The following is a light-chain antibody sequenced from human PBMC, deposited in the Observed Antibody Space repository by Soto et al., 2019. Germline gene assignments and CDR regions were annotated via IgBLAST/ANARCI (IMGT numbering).Light chain of an antibody. J-gene: IGLJ3*02. V-gene: IGLV1-40*01. CDR1: SSNIGATYH. CDR2: GNS. CDR3: PSYGSILSGSV. Sequence: QSVLTQPPSVSGAPGQRVTISCTGSSSNIGATYHVHWYQQLPGKAPKLLIYGNSNRTSGVPDRLSGSKSGTSASLAITGLQAEDEDAYYCPSYGSILSGSVFGGGTKLTVL.